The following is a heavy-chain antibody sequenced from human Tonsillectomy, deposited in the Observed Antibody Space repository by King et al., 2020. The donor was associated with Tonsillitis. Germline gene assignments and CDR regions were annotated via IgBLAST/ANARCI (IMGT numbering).Heavy chain of an antibody. CDR1: GRSISSGAYY. CDR3: ARDIYLHWFDP. D-gene: IGHD5/OR15-5a*01. CDR2: IYYSGST. J-gene: IGHJ5*02. Sequence: VQLQESGPGLVKPSQTLSLTCTVSGRSISSGAYYWSWIRQHPGKGLGWIGYIYYSGSTYYKPSLKSRVTISIDTSKSQFSLKLSSVTAADTAVYYCARDIYLHWFDPWGQGTLVTVSS. V-gene: IGHV4-31*03.